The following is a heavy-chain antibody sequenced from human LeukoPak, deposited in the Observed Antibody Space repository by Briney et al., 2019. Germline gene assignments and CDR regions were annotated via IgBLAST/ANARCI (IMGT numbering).Heavy chain of an antibody. CDR1: GYTFTGYY. D-gene: IGHD2-21*02. Sequence: GASVKVSCKASGYTFTGYYMHWVRQAPGPGLEWMGWINPNSGGTNYAQKFQGRVTMTRDTSISTAYMELSRLRSDDTAVYYCARERHLGVTAYDYWGQGTLVTVSS. CDR3: ARERHLGVTAYDY. J-gene: IGHJ4*02. V-gene: IGHV1-2*02. CDR2: INPNSGGT.